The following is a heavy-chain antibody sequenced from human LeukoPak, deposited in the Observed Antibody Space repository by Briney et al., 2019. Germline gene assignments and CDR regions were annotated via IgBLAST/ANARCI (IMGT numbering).Heavy chain of an antibody. CDR1: GGSFSGYY. V-gene: IGHV4-34*01. J-gene: IGHJ5*02. Sequence: SETLSLTCAVYGGSFSGYYWSWIRQPPGKGLEWIGEINHSGSTNYNPSLKSRVTISVDTSKNQFSLKLSSVTAADTAVYYCARRGRRLSIYGSGSPNWFDPWGQGTLVTVSS. CDR2: INHSGST. D-gene: IGHD3-10*01. CDR3: ARRGRRLSIYGSGSPNWFDP.